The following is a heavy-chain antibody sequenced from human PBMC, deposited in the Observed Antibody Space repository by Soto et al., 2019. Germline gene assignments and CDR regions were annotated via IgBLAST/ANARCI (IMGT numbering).Heavy chain of an antibody. D-gene: IGHD3-22*01. Sequence: SEALSLTCTVSGGSIIRYYWSWILQPPGKGLEWIGYIYFRGTTNYNPSLKSRVTMSADTSKNQFSLKLNSVTAADTAVYYCARMNYYDTSCYPFDYWGQGMVVTVS. V-gene: IGHV4-59*01. J-gene: IGHJ4*02. CDR1: GGSIIRYY. CDR3: ARMNYYDTSCYPFDY. CDR2: IYFRGTT.